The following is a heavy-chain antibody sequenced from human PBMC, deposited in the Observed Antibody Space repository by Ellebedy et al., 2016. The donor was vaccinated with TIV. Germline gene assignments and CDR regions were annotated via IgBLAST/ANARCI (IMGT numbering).Heavy chain of an antibody. CDR1: GFTFSSYA. CDR3: APGGTTKVKKGFGY. D-gene: IGHD3-16*01. Sequence: PGGSLRLSCAASGFTFSSYAMSWVRQAPDKGLEWVANISNDGRSKKHGDSVRGRFTISRDNSKSTLYLQMDSLRDDDTAVYYCAPGGTTKVKKGFGYWGQGTLVTVSS. J-gene: IGHJ4*02. V-gene: IGHV3-30*03. CDR2: ISNDGRSK.